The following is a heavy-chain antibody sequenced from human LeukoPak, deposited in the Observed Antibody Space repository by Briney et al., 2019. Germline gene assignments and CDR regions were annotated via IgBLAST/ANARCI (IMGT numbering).Heavy chain of an antibody. V-gene: IGHV4/OR15-8*02. CDR1: GGSISSSNW. Sequence: SETLSLTCAVSGGSISSSNWWSWVRQPPGKGLEWIGEISHSGNTNYNPSLKSRVTISIDKSKNQLSLKLTSVTAADTAVYFCARGGLTFGGDWGQGTLVTVSS. J-gene: IGHJ4*02. CDR2: ISHSGNT. D-gene: IGHD3-10*01. CDR3: ARGGLTFGGD.